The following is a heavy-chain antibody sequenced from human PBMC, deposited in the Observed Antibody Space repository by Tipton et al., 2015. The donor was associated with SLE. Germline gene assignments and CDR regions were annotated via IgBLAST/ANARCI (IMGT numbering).Heavy chain of an antibody. V-gene: IGHV5-51*03. Sequence: QLVQSGAEVKKPGESLKISCKGSGYSFSSYSIGWVRQVPGKGLEWMGSIYPVHGITRYGQYFQGRVTITADKSTSTAYLQRSSLRAEDTAVYYCAREKGYGGGSGGDHWGQGTLVTVSS. CDR2: IYPVHGIT. D-gene: IGHD3-10*01. CDR1: GYSFSSYS. CDR3: AREKGYGGGSGGDH. J-gene: IGHJ5*02.